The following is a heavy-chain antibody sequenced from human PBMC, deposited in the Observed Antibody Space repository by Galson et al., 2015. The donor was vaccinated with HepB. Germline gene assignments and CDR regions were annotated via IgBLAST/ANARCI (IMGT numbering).Heavy chain of an antibody. V-gene: IGHV3-48*02. CDR1: GFTFSSYA. CDR3: ARDKYGDYAFDI. Sequence: SLRLSCAASGFTFSSYAMNWVRQAPGKGLEWVSYISSSSSTIYYTDSVKGRFTISRDNAKNSLYLQMNSLTDEDTAVYYCARDKYGDYAFDIWGQGTMATVSS. J-gene: IGHJ3*02. CDR2: ISSSSSTI. D-gene: IGHD4-17*01.